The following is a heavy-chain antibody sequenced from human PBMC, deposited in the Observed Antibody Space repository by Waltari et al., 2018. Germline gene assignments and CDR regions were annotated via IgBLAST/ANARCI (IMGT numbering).Heavy chain of an antibody. D-gene: IGHD2-2*01. CDR1: GFTFSSYE. J-gene: IGHJ6*02. CDR3: AREGTCSTSCYVPNSYGMDV. V-gene: IGHV3-48*03. CDR2: ISSSGSTI. Sequence: EVQLVESGGGLVQPGGSLRLSCAASGFTFSSYEMNWVRQAPGKGREWVSYISSSGSTIDYADAVKGRFTISGDNAKNSLYLQMNSLRAEDTAVYYCAREGTCSTSCYVPNSYGMDVWGQGTTVTVSS.